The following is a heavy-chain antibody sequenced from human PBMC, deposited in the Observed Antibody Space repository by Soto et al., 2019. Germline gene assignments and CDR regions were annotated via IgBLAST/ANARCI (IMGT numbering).Heavy chain of an antibody. CDR2: IKSKTDGGTT. D-gene: IGHD2-2*01. CDR3: TTVVPAAIVRYYYYGMDV. J-gene: IGHJ6*02. CDR1: GFTFSNAW. Sequence: GGSVRLSCAASGFTFSNAWMNWVRQAPGKGLEWVGRIKSKTDGGTTDYAAPVKGRFTISRDDSENTLYLQMNSLKTEGTAVYYCTTVVPAAIVRYYYYGMDVWGQGTTVTVSS. V-gene: IGHV3-15*07.